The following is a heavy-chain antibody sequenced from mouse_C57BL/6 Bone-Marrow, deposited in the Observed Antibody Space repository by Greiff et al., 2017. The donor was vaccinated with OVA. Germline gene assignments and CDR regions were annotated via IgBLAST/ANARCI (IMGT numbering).Heavy chain of an antibody. J-gene: IGHJ4*01. Sequence: EVMLVESGAELVRPGASVKLSCTASGFNIKDDYMHWVKQRPEQGLEWIGWIDPENGDTEYASKFQGKATITADTSSNTAYLQLSSLTSEDTAVYYCTTWGKGYAMDYWGQGTSVTVSS. V-gene: IGHV14-4*01. D-gene: IGHD2-1*01. CDR2: IDPENGDT. CDR3: TTWGKGYAMDY. CDR1: GFNIKDDY.